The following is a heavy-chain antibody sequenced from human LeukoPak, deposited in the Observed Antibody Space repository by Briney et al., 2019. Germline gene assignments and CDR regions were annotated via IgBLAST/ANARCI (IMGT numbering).Heavy chain of an antibody. CDR3: VRDMGGHDFYFNY. CDR2: IIPMFGTA. J-gene: IGHJ4*02. D-gene: IGHD5-12*01. CDR1: GGTFSTYA. Sequence: SVKVSCKTSGGTFSTYAISWVRQAPGQGLEWMGGIIPMFGTANYAQKFQGRVTITADESTSTAYMELSSLRSEDTAVYYCVRDMGGHDFYFNYWGQGTLVTVSS. V-gene: IGHV1-69*13.